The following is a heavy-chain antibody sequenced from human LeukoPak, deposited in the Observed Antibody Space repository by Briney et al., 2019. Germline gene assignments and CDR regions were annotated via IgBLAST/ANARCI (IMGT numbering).Heavy chain of an antibody. CDR3: ARVPPQWLPNRDAFDI. J-gene: IGHJ3*02. CDR2: IKTDGSST. D-gene: IGHD6-19*01. CDR1: GSTLSTYW. Sequence: GGSLRLSCAGSGSTLSTYWMHWVRQAPGKGLVWVSRIKTDGSSTYYADSVKGRFTTSRDNAKNSLYLQMNSLRAEDTAVYYCARVPPQWLPNRDAFDIWGQGTMVTVSS. V-gene: IGHV3-74*01.